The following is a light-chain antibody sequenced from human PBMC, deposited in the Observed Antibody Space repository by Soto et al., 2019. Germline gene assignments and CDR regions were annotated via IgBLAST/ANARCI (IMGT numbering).Light chain of an antibody. CDR1: SSNIGAGYD. V-gene: IGLV1-40*01. CDR3: QSYASRPSGSGV. J-gene: IGLJ1*01. CDR2: GNS. Sequence: QSVLTQPPSVSGAPGQRVTISCTGSSSNIGAGYDVHWYQQLPGTAPKLLIYGNSNRPSGVPDKFSGSKSGTSASLAITGSQAEEAADYYYQSYASRPSGSGVFGTGTKLTVL.